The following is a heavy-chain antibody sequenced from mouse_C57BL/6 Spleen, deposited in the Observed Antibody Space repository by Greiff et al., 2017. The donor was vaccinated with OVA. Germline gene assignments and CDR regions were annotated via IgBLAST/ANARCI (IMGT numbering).Heavy chain of an antibody. J-gene: IGHJ2*01. CDR2: FIPSNGGT. D-gene: IGHD3-2*02. CDR1: GYTFTSYW. CDR3: ARWGQLRLRWVDY. V-gene: IGHV1-53*01. Sequence: QVQLQQPGTELVKPGASVTLSCKASGYTFTSYWMHWVKQRPGQGLEWIGNFIPSNGGTNYNEKFKSKATLTVDKSSSTAYMQLSSLTSEDSAVYYCARWGQLRLRWVDYWGQGTTLTVSS.